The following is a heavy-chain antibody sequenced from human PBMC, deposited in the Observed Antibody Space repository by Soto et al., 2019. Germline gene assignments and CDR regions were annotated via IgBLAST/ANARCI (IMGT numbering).Heavy chain of an antibody. CDR1: GFTFSSYS. CDR3: ARDRLSGVNWFDP. Sequence: PGGSLRLSCAASGFTFSSYSMNWVRQAPGKGLEWVSYISSSSSTIYYADSVKGRFTISRDNAKKSLYLQMNSLRAEDTAVYYCARDRLSGVNWFDPWGQGTLVTVSS. V-gene: IGHV3-48*01. J-gene: IGHJ5*02. CDR2: ISSSSSTI. D-gene: IGHD3-10*01.